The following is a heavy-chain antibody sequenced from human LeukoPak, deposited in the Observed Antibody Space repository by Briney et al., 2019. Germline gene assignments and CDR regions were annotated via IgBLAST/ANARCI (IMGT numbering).Heavy chain of an antibody. CDR2: INPNSGGT. V-gene: IGHV1-2*02. Sequence: ASVKVSCKASGYTFTGYYMHWVRQAPGQGLEWMGWINPNSGGTNYAQKFQGRVTMTRDTSISTAYMELSRLRSDDTAVYYCARDGDYYDSSGYYYEGLWFDPWGQGTLVTVSS. D-gene: IGHD3-22*01. J-gene: IGHJ5*02. CDR1: GYTFTGYY. CDR3: ARDGDYYDSSGYYYEGLWFDP.